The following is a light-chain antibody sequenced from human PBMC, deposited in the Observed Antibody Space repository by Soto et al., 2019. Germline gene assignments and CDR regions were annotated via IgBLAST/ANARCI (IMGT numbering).Light chain of an antibody. CDR2: DVN. CDR3: SSYKSSSTLPDV. J-gene: IGLJ1*01. V-gene: IGLV2-14*01. CDR1: SSDVGCYNL. Sequence: QAALTQPASVSGSPGQSVTLSCTGTSSDVGCYNLVYLYQQYPDKAPKLMIFDVNTRPSGVSNRFSGSKSGNTASLTISGLQAEDEVDYYCSSYKSSSTLPDVFGTGTKVTVL.